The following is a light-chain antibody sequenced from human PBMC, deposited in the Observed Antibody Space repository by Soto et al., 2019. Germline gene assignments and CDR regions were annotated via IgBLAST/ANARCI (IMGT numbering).Light chain of an antibody. Sequence: EIVLTQSPGTLSLSPGERATLSCRASQSVSSSYLAWYQQKPGQAPRLLIYGASSRATGIPDRFSGSGSGTEFTLTISRLEPEDFAVYYCQQYVSLTLTSGGGTKVDIK. J-gene: IGKJ4*01. CDR3: QQYVSLTLT. CDR2: GAS. CDR1: QSVSSSY. V-gene: IGKV3-20*01.